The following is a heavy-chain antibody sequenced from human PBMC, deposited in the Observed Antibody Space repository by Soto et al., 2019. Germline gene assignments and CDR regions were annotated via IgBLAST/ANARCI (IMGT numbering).Heavy chain of an antibody. Sequence: ASVKVSCKASGYTFTSFYIHWVRQAPGQGLEWVGGINPIFGTANYTQKFKGRVTITADESTSTAYMELSSLRSEDTAVYYCAREVQRGYSYGSLDYWGQGTLVTVSS. CDR2: INPIFGTA. CDR1: GYTFTSFY. D-gene: IGHD5-18*01. V-gene: IGHV1-69*13. J-gene: IGHJ4*02. CDR3: AREVQRGYSYGSLDY.